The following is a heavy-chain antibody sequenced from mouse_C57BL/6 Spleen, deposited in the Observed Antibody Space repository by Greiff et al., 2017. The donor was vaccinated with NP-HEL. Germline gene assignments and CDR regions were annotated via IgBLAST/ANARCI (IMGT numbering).Heavy chain of an antibody. Sequence: QVQLQQPGAELVKPGASVKMSCKASGYTFTSYWITWVKQRPGQGLEWIGDIYPGSGSTNYNEKFKSKATLTVDTSSSTAYMQLSSLTSEDSAVYYCARSGGTTVVATRYFDVWGTGTTVTVSS. CDR2: IYPGSGST. CDR1: GYTFTSYW. CDR3: ARSGGTTVVATRYFDV. V-gene: IGHV1-55*01. D-gene: IGHD1-1*01. J-gene: IGHJ1*03.